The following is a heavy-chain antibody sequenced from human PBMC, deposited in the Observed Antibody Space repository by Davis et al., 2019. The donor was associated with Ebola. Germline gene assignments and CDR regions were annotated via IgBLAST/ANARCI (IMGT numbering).Heavy chain of an antibody. CDR2: IYYSGTT. Sequence: SETLSLTCTVSGGSMSNYYWSWIRQTPGKGLEWIANIYYSGTTNYNPSLKSRVTISGDTSKNQFSLKLSSVTAADTAVYYCAREDGGMDVWGQGTTVTVSS. V-gene: IGHV4-59*12. CDR1: GGSMSNYY. D-gene: IGHD5-24*01. CDR3: AREDGGMDV. J-gene: IGHJ6*02.